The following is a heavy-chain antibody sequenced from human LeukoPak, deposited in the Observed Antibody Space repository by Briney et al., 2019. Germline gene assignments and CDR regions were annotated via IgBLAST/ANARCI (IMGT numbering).Heavy chain of an antibody. J-gene: IGHJ4*02. CDR3: ARDWDCSGGSCYFGFDY. CDR2: INWNGGST. V-gene: IGHV3-20*04. Sequence: GGPLRLSCAASGFTFDDYGMSWVRQAPGKGLEWVSGINWNGGSTGYADSVKGRFTISRDNAKNSLYLQMNSLRAEDTALYYCARDWDCSGGSCYFGFDYWGQGTLVTVSS. D-gene: IGHD2-15*01. CDR1: GFTFDDYG.